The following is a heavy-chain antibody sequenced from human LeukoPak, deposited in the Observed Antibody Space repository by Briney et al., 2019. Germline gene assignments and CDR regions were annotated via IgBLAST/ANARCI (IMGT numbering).Heavy chain of an antibody. Sequence: GASVKVSCKGSGYTFTTYWIGWVRQMPGKGLEWMGIIYPGDSDTRYSPSFQGQVTISADKSISTAYLQWSSLKASDTAMYYCARRGHRQAADNAFDIWGQGTMVTVSS. CDR3: ARRGHRQAADNAFDI. D-gene: IGHD6-13*01. J-gene: IGHJ3*02. CDR1: GYTFTTYW. V-gene: IGHV5-51*01. CDR2: IYPGDSDT.